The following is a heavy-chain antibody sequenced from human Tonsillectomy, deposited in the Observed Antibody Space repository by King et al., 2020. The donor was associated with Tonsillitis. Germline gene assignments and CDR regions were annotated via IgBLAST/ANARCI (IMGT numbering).Heavy chain of an antibody. CDR1: GGSISSGGDY. D-gene: IGHD2-2*01. J-gene: IGHJ4*02. CDR2: IYYSWGT. Sequence: QLQESGPGLVKPSQTLSLTCSVSGGSISSGGDYWSWIRQHPGKGLEWIGYIYYSWGTYYNPSLKIRVTMSVDTSKNQFSLSLTSVTAADTAVYFCASYHCSGTTCYWGYWGQGTLVTVSS. V-gene: IGHV4-31*03. CDR3: ASYHCSGTTCYWGY.